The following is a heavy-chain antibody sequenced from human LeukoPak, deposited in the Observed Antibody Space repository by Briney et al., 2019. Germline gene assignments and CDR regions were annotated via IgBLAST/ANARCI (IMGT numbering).Heavy chain of an antibody. CDR3: ARSAFLVTAPGLYYFDY. CDR1: GGFISDYY. CDR2: IYYSGST. Sequence: SETLSLTCTVSGGFISDYYWTWIRQPPGKGLEWIGYIYYSGSTNYNPSLKSRVTISVDTSKNQFSLKVTSVTAADTAVYYCARSAFLVTAPGLYYFDYWGQGTLVAVSS. D-gene: IGHD6-13*01. J-gene: IGHJ4*02. V-gene: IGHV4-59*01.